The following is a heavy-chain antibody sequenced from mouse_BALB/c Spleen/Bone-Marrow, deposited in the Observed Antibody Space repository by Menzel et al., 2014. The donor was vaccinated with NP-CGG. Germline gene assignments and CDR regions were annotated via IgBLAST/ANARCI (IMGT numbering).Heavy chain of an antibody. CDR2: INPYYDVT. J-gene: IGHJ2*01. V-gene: IGHV1-14*01. Sequence: VQLKESGPELVEPGASVKMSCKASGYTFVNYVMHWVKQKPGQGLEWIGYINPYYDVTKYNEKFKGKATLTSDKSSSTAYMELSSLTSEDSAVYYCARGVDFDYWGQGTTLTVSS. CDR1: GYTFVNYV. CDR3: ARGVDFDY.